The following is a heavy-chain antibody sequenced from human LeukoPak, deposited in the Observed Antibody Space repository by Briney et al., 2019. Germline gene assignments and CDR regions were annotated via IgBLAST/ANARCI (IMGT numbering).Heavy chain of an antibody. CDR1: GYTFTGYY. V-gene: IGHV1-18*04. CDR2: ISAYNGNT. J-gene: IGHJ4*02. CDR3: ARVGVWGPHLLDY. Sequence: SVKVSCKASGYTFTGYYMHWVRRAPGQGLEWMGWISAYNGNTNYAQKLQGRVTMTTDTSTSTAYMELRSLRSDDTAVYYCARVGVWGPHLLDYWGQGTLVTVSS. D-gene: IGHD3-16*01.